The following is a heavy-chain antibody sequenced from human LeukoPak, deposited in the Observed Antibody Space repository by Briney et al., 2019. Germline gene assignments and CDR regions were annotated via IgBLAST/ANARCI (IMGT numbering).Heavy chain of an antibody. D-gene: IGHD3-22*01. V-gene: IGHV4-30-4*08. CDR2: IYYSGST. CDR1: GGSISSGDYY. J-gene: IGHJ5*02. CDR3: ARVSMIVGHWFDP. Sequence: PSETLSLTCTVSGGSISSGDYYWSWIRQPPGKGLEWIGYIYYSGSTYYNPSLKSRVTISVDTSKNQFSLKLSSVTAADTAVYYCARVSMIVGHWFDPWGQGTLVSVSS.